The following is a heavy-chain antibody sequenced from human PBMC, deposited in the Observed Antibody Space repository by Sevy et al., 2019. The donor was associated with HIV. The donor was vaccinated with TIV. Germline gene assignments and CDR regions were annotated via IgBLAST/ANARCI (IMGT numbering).Heavy chain of an antibody. D-gene: IGHD5-18*01. CDR1: GFTFSSYW. CDR2: IKQDGSEK. V-gene: IGHV3-7*04. Sequence: GGSLRLSCAASGFTFSSYWMSWVRQAPGKGLEWVANIKQDGSEKYYVDSVKGRFTIYRDNAKNSLYLQMNSLRAEDTAVYYCARGYSNLRGYSYGTYYFDYWGQGTLVTVSS. CDR3: ARGYSNLRGYSYGTYYFDY. J-gene: IGHJ4*02.